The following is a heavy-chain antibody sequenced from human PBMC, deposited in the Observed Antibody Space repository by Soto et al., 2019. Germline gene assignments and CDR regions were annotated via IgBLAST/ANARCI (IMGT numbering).Heavy chain of an antibody. CDR2: ISAYNGNT. V-gene: IGHV1-18*01. D-gene: IGHD6-13*01. Sequence: GASVKVSCKASGYTFTSYGISWVRQAPGQGLEWMGWISAYNGNTNYAQKLQGRVTMTTDTSTSTAYMELRSLRSDDTAVYYCARDIAAAGSSDWFDPWGQGTLVTVSS. CDR1: GYTFTSYG. J-gene: IGHJ5*02. CDR3: ARDIAAAGSSDWFDP.